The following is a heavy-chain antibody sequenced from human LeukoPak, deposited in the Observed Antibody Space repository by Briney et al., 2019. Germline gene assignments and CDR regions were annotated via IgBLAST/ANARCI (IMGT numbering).Heavy chain of an antibody. CDR1: GGSISSGGYY. CDR2: IYYSGST. J-gene: IGHJ4*02. Sequence: SETLSLTCTVSGGSISSGGYYWSWIRQHPEKGLEWIGYIYYSGSTYYNPSLKSRVTISVDTSKNQFSLKLSSVTAADTAVYYCARGSMVRGVKWWGQGTLVTVSS. CDR3: ARGSMVRGVKW. D-gene: IGHD3-10*01. V-gene: IGHV4-31*03.